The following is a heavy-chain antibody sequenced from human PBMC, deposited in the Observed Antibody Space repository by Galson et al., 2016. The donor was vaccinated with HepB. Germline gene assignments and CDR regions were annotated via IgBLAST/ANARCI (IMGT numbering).Heavy chain of an antibody. J-gene: IGHJ6*04. Sequence: SLRLSCAASGFTVSGNYMSWVRQAPGKGLEWVSVIYSGGTTFYADSVKGRFTISRDSSKNTLYLQMNSLRVEDTAVYYCSRDNPARRIQTDYSNLLYYDHYGMDVWGKGTTVTVSS. D-gene: IGHD4-11*01. CDR1: GFTVSGNY. V-gene: IGHV3-66*02. CDR2: IYSGGTT. CDR3: SRDNPARRIQTDYSNLLYYDHYGMDV.